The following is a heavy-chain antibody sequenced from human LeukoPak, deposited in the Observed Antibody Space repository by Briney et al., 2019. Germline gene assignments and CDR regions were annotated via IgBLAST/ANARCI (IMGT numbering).Heavy chain of an antibody. J-gene: IGHJ1*01. CDR1: GYTLTELS. CDR2: FDPEDGET. V-gene: IGHV1-24*01. D-gene: IGHD3-22*01. CDR3: ATDNYYDSSGYPYFQH. Sequence: ASVKVPCKVSGYTLTELSMHWVRQAPGKGLEWMGGFDPEDGETIYAQKFQGRVTMTEDTSTDTACMELSSLRSEDTAVYYCATDNYYDSSGYPYFQHWGQGTLVTVSS.